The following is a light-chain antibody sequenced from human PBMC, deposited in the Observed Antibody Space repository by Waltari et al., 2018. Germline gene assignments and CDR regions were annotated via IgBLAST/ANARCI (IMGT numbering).Light chain of an antibody. CDR1: QTVRSY. J-gene: IGKJ2*01. Sequence: EIVLTQSPDTLSLSTGERATLPCRASQTVRSYLAWYQQRPGQTPRLLIFDASSSATGISAKFSRSGSGTDFTLTVSNLEPEDFAVYYCQQRSNWPYTFGQGTRVEIK. CDR3: QQRSNWPYT. V-gene: IGKV3-11*01. CDR2: DAS.